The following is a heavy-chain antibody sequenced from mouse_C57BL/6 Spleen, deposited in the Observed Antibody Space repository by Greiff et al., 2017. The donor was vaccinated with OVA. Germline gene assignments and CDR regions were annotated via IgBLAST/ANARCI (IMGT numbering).Heavy chain of an antibody. J-gene: IGHJ2*01. V-gene: IGHV1-4*01. CDR3: ARSPDGGYFDY. Sequence: QVQLQQSGAELARPGASVKMSCKASGYTFTSYTMHWVKQRPGPGLEWIGYINPSSGYTKYNQKFKDKATLTADKSSSTAYMQLSSLTSDDSAVYYCARSPDGGYFDYWGQGTTLTVSS. CDR1: GYTFTSYT. CDR2: INPSSGYT.